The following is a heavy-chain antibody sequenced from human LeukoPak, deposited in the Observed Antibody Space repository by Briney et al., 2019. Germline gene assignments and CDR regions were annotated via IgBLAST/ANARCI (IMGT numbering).Heavy chain of an antibody. CDR1: GGSISSSSAY. Sequence: PSETLSLTCTVSGGSISSSSAYWGWIRQPPGKGLEWIGSIYYSKNTYYNPSLKSRVTISADTSKNQFSLKLTSVTAADTAVYYCARGAYGDDYGYSDLWGRGTLVTVSS. CDR3: ARGAYGDDYGYSDL. V-gene: IGHV4-39*02. J-gene: IGHJ2*01. D-gene: IGHD4-17*01. CDR2: IYYSKNT.